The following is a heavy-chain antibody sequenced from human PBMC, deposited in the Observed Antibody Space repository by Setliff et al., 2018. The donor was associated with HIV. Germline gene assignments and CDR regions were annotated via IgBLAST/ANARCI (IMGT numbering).Heavy chain of an antibody. CDR3: ARILKIRVLIINGWFDP. CDR1: GFSLSNARMG. J-gene: IGHJ5*02. CDR2: IFSNDEK. D-gene: IGHD3-10*01. Sequence: GSGPTLVNPTETLTLTCTVSGFSLSNARMGVSWIRQPPGKALEWLAHIFSNDEKSYSTSLKSRLTISKDTSKSQVVLTMTNMDPVDTATYYCARILKIRVLIINGWFDPWGQGTLVTVS. V-gene: IGHV2-26*01.